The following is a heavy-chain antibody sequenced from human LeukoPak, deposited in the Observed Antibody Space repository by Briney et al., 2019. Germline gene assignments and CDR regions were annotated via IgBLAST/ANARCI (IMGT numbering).Heavy chain of an antibody. CDR1: GFTFYDHT. D-gene: IGHD5-12*01. Sequence: GGSLRLSCAASGFTFYDHTMHWLRQAPGKGLEWVSLISWDGGSTYYADSVKGRFTISRDNSKNSLYLQMNSLRTEDTALYYCAKSADARSGYDEFDYWGQGTLVTVSS. V-gene: IGHV3-43*01. CDR2: ISWDGGST. CDR3: AKSADARSGYDEFDY. J-gene: IGHJ4*02.